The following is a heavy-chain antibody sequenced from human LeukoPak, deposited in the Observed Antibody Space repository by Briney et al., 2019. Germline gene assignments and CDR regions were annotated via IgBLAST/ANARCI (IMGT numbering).Heavy chain of an antibody. CDR1: GFTFSSYG. Sequence: PGRSLRLSCAASGFTFSSYGMHWVRQAPGKGLEWVAVIWYDGSNKYYGDSVKGRFTISRDNSKKTLYLQMNSLRVEDTAVYYWARGDGNKDAKYLRNGGRGTRVTV. D-gene: IGHD5-24*01. J-gene: IGHJ1*01. V-gene: IGHV3-33*01. CDR2: IWYDGSNK. CDR3: ARGDGNKDAKYLRN.